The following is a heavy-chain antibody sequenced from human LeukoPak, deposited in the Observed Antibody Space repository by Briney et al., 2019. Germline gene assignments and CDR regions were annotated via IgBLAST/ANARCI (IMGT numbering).Heavy chain of an antibody. CDR3: AKDLYSNYGPADY. J-gene: IGHJ4*02. V-gene: IGHV3-23*01. D-gene: IGHD4-11*01. CDR2: INGGGVNT. CDR1: GFTFSSYA. Sequence: GGSLRLSCAASGFTFSSYAMSWVRQAPGKGLEWGSTINGGGVNTHYADSVGGRFTISRDNSKNTLFLQMNSLRDEDTAVYYCAKDLYSNYGPADYWGQGNLVTVSS.